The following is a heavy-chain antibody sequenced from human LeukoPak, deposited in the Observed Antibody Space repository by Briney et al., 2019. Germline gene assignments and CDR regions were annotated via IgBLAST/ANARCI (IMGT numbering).Heavy chain of an antibody. J-gene: IGHJ4*02. CDR1: GGSFSGYY. CDR3: ARTLYDFWSGYYKGNRFDY. Sequence: SETLSLTCAVYGGSFSGYYWSWIRQPPGKGLEWIGEINHSGSTNYNPSLKSRVTISVDTSKNQFSLKLSSVTAADTAVYYCARTLYDFWSGYYKGNRFDYWGQGTLVAVSS. CDR2: INHSGST. D-gene: IGHD3-3*01. V-gene: IGHV4-34*01.